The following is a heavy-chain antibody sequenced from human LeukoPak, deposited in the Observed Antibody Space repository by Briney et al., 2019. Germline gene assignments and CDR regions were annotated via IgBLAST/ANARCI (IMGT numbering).Heavy chain of an antibody. Sequence: GSSVKVSCKASGGTFSSYAISWVRQAPGQGLEWMGGIIPIFGTANYAQKFQGRVTITADESTSTAYMELSSLRSEDTAVCYCARARCGYSYGWDAFDIWGQGTMLTVSS. D-gene: IGHD5-18*01. CDR1: GGTFSSYA. J-gene: IGHJ3*02. CDR3: ARARCGYSYGWDAFDI. CDR2: IIPIFGTA. V-gene: IGHV1-69*01.